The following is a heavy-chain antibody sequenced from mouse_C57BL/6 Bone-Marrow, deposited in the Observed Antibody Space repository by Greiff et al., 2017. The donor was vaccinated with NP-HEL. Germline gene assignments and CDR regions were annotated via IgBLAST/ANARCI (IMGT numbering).Heavy chain of an antibody. J-gene: IGHJ4*01. CDR2: ISSGSSTT. D-gene: IGHD1-1*01. V-gene: IGHV5-17*01. Sequence: SGMHWVRQAPEKGLEWVAYISSGSSTTYYADTVKGRFTISRDNAKNTLFLQMTSLRSEDTAMYYCARGSSSYLYYYAMDYWGQGTSVTVSS. CDR3: ARGSSSYLYYYAMDY. CDR1: SG.